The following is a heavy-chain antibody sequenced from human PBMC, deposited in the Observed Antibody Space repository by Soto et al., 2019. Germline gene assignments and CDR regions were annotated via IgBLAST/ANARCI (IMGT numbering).Heavy chain of an antibody. J-gene: IGHJ5*02. V-gene: IGHV1-2*02. Sequence: ASVKVSCKASGYTFTAQYLHWVRKAPGEGLEWMGWINPTTGATRYAQKFQGRVTMTRDTSSSTTYLQWTSLKTSDTAIYYCARQHGVDPANGWIDPWGQGTLVTVSS. D-gene: IGHD5-18*01. CDR2: INPTTGAT. CDR1: GYTFTAQY. CDR3: ARQHGVDPANGWIDP.